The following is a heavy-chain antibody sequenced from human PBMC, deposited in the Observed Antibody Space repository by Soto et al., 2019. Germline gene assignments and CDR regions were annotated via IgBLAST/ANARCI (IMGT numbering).Heavy chain of an antibody. CDR1: GFTFSNYA. Sequence: GSLRLSCAPSGFTFSNYAMTWVRQAPGKGLEWVSGISGSGTSTYYADSVKGRFTVSRDNSRNTLYLQMNSLRAEDTAVYYCASWHDSIDYWGQGTLVTVSS. CDR3: ASWHDSIDY. J-gene: IGHJ4*02. D-gene: IGHD3-22*01. V-gene: IGHV3-23*01. CDR2: ISGSGTST.